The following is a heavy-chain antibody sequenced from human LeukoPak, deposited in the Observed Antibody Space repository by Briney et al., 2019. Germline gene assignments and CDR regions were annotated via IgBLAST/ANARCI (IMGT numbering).Heavy chain of an antibody. J-gene: IGHJ4*02. CDR3: ARDRRDIVVVVAASIDY. D-gene: IGHD2-15*01. V-gene: IGHV1-2*02. CDR2: INPNSGGT. Sequence: ASVKVSCKASGYTFTGYYMHWVRQAPGQGLEWMGWINPNSGGTNYAQKFQGRVTMTRDTSISTAYMELSRLRSDDTAVYYCARDRRDIVVVVAASIDYWGQGTLVTVSS. CDR1: GYTFTGYY.